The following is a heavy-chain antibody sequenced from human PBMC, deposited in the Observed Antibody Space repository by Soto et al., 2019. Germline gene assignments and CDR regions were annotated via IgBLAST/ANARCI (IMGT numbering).Heavy chain of an antibody. J-gene: IGHJ4*02. V-gene: IGHV5-10-1*01. Sequence: GEALKISCKSSGYIFSRNCIILVRQMPGEGLAWMGRIDPTDSYTNYSPSFQGHVTISVDKSGSTAYVQWSSLKASDTDMYYCATTLHPSGSPFFSWLDQWGQRTLVTVYS. D-gene: IGHD1-26*01. CDR1: GYIFSRNC. CDR3: ATTLHPSGSPFFSWLDQ. CDR2: IDPTDSYT.